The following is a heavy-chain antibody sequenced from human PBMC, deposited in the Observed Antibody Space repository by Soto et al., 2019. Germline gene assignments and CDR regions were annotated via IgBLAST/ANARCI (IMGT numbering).Heavy chain of an antibody. CDR1: GYTFTSYG. Sequence: ASVKVSCKASGYTFTSYGISWVRQAPGQGLEWMGWISAYNGNTNYAQKLQGRVTMTTDTSTSTAYMELRSLRSDDTAVYYCAIVIAVAGIFDLWYFAPRGRATPV. CDR3: AIVIAVAGIFDLWYFAP. J-gene: IGHJ2*01. D-gene: IGHD6-19*01. V-gene: IGHV1-18*01. CDR2: ISAYNGNT.